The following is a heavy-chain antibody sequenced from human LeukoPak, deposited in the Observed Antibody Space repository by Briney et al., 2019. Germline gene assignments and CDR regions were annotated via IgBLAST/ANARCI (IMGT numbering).Heavy chain of an antibody. D-gene: IGHD5-18*01. CDR1: GGSISSSSYY. CDR2: IYYSGTT. Sequence: KPSETLSLTCTVSGGSISSSSYYWGWIRQPPGKGLEWIGSIYYSGTTYYNPSLMSRVTISVDTSKNQFSLKLNSVTAADTAVYYCARRGYTYGQFDYWGQGTLVTVSS. V-gene: IGHV4-39*01. CDR3: ARRGYTYGQFDY. J-gene: IGHJ4*02.